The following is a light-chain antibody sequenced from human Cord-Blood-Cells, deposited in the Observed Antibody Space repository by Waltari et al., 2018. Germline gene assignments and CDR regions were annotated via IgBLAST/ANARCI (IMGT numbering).Light chain of an antibody. CDR3: AAWDDSLSGWV. V-gene: IGLV1-47*01. J-gene: IGLJ3*02. Sequence: SVLTQPPPASGTSGQGVPIACSRISSKIASSYVYWYQQLPGTAPNLLIYRNKQRPSGVPDRFSGSKSGTAASLAISGLRSEDEADDYCAAWDDSLSGWVFGGATKLTVL. CDR2: RNK. CDR1: SSKIASSY.